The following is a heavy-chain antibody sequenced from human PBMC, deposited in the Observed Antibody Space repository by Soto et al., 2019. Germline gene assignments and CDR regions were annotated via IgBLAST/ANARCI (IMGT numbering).Heavy chain of an antibody. CDR1: GYTFTSYY. Sequence: ASVKVSWKASGYTFTSYYMHWVRQAPGQGLEWMGIINPSGGSTSYAQKFQGRVTMTRDTSTSTVYMELSSLRSEDTAVYYCARAPPKYYYDSSGTFDYWGQGTLVTVSS. D-gene: IGHD3-22*01. V-gene: IGHV1-46*03. CDR3: ARAPPKYYYDSSGTFDY. CDR2: INPSGGST. J-gene: IGHJ4*02.